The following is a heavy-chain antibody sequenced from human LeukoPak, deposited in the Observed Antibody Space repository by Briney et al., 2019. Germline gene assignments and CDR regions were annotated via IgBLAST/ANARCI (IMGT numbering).Heavy chain of an antibody. CDR1: GFTFSDYY. CDR3: GRDTFRWLQFRGGDYFDY. Sequence: GGSLRLSCAASGFTFSDYYMSWIRQAPGKGLEWVSYISSSGSTIYYADSVKGRFTISRDNAKNSLYLRMNSLRAEDTAVYYCGRDTFRWLQFRGGDYFDYWGQGTLVTVSS. V-gene: IGHV3-11*01. D-gene: IGHD5-24*01. CDR2: ISSSGSTI. J-gene: IGHJ4*02.